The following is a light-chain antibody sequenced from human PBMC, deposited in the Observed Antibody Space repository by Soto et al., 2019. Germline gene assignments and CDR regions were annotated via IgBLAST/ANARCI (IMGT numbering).Light chain of an antibody. J-gene: IGKJ4*01. Sequence: DIVMTQSPDSLAVSLGERATINCKSSQSVLYSSNNKNYLTWYQQKPGQPPKLLIYWASTRDSGVPDRFSGSGSGTDFTLTISSLQAEDVAVYYCQQYSSTPPTFGGGTKVEI. V-gene: IGKV4-1*01. CDR2: WAS. CDR3: QQYSSTPPT. CDR1: QSVLYSSNNKNY.